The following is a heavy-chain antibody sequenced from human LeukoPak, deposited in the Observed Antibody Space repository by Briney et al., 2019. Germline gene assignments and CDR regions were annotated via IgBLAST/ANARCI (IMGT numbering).Heavy chain of an antibody. Sequence: SVKVSCKASGGTFSSYTISWVRQAPGQGLEWMGRIIPILGIANCAQKFQGRVTITADKSTSTAYMELSSLRSEDTAVYYCASVGCSSTSCHGEYYYYMDVWGQGTLVTVSS. J-gene: IGHJ6*03. CDR2: IIPILGIA. CDR3: ASVGCSSTSCHGEYYYYMDV. D-gene: IGHD2-2*01. CDR1: GGTFSSYT. V-gene: IGHV1-69*02.